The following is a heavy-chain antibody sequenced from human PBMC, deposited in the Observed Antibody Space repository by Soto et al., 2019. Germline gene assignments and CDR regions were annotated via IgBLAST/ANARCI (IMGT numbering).Heavy chain of an antibody. J-gene: IGHJ4*02. Sequence: GGSLRLSCAASGFTFSSYGMHWVRQAPGKGLEWVAVISYDGSNKYYADSVKGRFTISRDNSKNTLYLQMNSLRAEDTAVYYCAKDRKQQLFDYWGQGTLVTVSS. D-gene: IGHD6-13*01. V-gene: IGHV3-30*18. CDR1: GFTFSSYG. CDR2: ISYDGSNK. CDR3: AKDRKQQLFDY.